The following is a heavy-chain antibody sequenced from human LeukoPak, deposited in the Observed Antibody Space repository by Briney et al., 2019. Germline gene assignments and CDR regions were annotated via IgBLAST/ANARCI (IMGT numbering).Heavy chain of an antibody. CDR1: GFTFINAW. CDR3: TTRVRYCGGDCYPLDY. J-gene: IGHJ4*02. Sequence: GSLRLSCAASGFTFINAWMTWVRQTPGKGLEWVGRIKSKTDGGTTDYAAPVKGRFTISRDDSQNTLYLQMNSLKADDTALYYCTTRVRYCGGDCYPLDYWGQGTLVTVSS. D-gene: IGHD2-21*02. CDR2: IKSKTDGGTT. V-gene: IGHV3-15*01.